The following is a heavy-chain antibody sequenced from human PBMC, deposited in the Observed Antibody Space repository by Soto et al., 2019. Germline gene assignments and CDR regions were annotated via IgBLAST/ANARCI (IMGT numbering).Heavy chain of an antibody. CDR3: ARDDSGPFHY. V-gene: IGHV4-34*01. Sequence: PSETLSLTCAVYGGSFSGYYWSWIRQPPGKGLEWIGEINHSGSTNYNPSLKSRVTISVDTSKNQFSLKLSSVTAEDTAVYYCARDDSGPFHYWGQGTLVTVSS. CDR2: INHSGST. CDR1: GGSFSGYY. J-gene: IGHJ4*02. D-gene: IGHD6-19*01.